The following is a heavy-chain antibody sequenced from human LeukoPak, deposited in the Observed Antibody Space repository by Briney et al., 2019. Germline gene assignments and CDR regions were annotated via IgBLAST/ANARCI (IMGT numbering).Heavy chain of an antibody. CDR3: AKKGYYASGSYFDY. CDR2: IRYDGSNK. V-gene: IGHV3-30*02. J-gene: IGHJ4*02. CDR1: GITFSSYA. D-gene: IGHD3-10*01. Sequence: GGSLRLSCAASGITFSSYAMSWVRQAPGKGLEWVAFIRYDGSNKYYADSVKGRFTISRDNSKNTLYLQMNSLRAEDTAMYYCAKKGYYASGSYFDYWGQGTLVTVSS.